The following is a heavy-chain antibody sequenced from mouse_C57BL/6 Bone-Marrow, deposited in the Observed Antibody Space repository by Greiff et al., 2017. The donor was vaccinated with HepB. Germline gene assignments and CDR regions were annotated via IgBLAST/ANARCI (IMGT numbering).Heavy chain of an antibody. CDR2: IYPGSGNT. Sequence: QVQLKESGAELVRPGASVKLSCKASGYTFTDYYINWVKQRPGQGLEWIARIYPGSGNTYYNEKFKGKATLTAEKSSSTAYMQLSSLTSEDSAVYFCARSLLYYGNFYYAMDYWGRGTSVTVSS. D-gene: IGHD2-1*01. CDR3: ARSLLYYGNFYYAMDY. V-gene: IGHV1-76*01. CDR1: GYTFTDYY. J-gene: IGHJ4*01.